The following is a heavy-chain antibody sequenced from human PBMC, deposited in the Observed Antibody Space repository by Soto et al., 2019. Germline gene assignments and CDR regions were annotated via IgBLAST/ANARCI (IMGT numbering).Heavy chain of an antibody. D-gene: IGHD3-10*01. CDR3: ARAPYYYGSGSYYPGGGYYYYGMDV. Sequence: SETLSLTCTVSGGSISSYYWSWIRQPPGKGREWIGEINHSGSTNYNPSLKSRVTISVDTSKNQFSLKLSSVTAADTAVYYCARAPYYYGSGSYYPGGGYYYYGMDVWGQGTTVT. J-gene: IGHJ6*02. V-gene: IGHV4-34*01. CDR1: GGSISSYY. CDR2: INHSGST.